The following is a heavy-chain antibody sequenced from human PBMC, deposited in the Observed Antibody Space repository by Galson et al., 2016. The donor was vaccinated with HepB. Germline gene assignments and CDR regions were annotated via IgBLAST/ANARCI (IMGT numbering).Heavy chain of an antibody. CDR1: GYTFYSFA. CDR2: INGGNANT. CDR3: GRGPGGKVVAALGAFDL. Sequence: SVKVSCKASGYTFYSFAMHWVRQAPGHRPEWMGWINGGNANTKYSEKFQGRVTFTRDTSARTAYMEVTSLKPEDTALYYCGRGPGGKVVAALGAFDLWGQGTMVTVSS. D-gene: IGHD2-8*02. J-gene: IGHJ3*01. V-gene: IGHV1-3*01.